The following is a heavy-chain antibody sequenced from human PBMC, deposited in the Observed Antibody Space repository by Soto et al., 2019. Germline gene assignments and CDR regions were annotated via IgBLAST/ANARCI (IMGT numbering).Heavy chain of an antibody. CDR2: ISAYNGNT. V-gene: IGHV1-18*01. CDR3: ARVEGIGTGGGYNDY. CDR1: GYTFTSYG. Sequence: QVQLVQSGAEVKKPGASVKVSCKASGYTFTSYGISWVRQAPGQGLEWMGWISAYNGNTNYARKLQGRVTMTTDTSXXTAYMERRSLRSGDTAVYYCARVEGIGTGGGYNDYWGQGTLVTVSS. J-gene: IGHJ4*02. D-gene: IGHD3-10*01.